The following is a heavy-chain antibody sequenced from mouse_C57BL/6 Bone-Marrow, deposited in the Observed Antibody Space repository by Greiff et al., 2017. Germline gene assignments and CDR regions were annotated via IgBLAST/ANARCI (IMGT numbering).Heavy chain of an antibody. CDR3: ARPDYSFYAMDY. J-gene: IGHJ4*01. Sequence: EVMLVESGGGLVKPGGSLKLSCAASGFTFSSYAMSWVRQTPEKRLEWVATISDGGSYTYYPDNVKGRFTISRDNAKNNLYLQMSHLKSEDTAKYYCARPDYSFYAMDYWGQGTSVTVSS. D-gene: IGHD2-12*01. CDR1: GFTFSSYA. V-gene: IGHV5-4*03. CDR2: ISDGGSYT.